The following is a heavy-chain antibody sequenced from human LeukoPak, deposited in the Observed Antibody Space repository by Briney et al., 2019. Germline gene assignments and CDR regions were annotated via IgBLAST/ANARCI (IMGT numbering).Heavy chain of an antibody. CDR2: ISGGGGST. J-gene: IGHJ4*02. V-gene: IGHV3-23*01. CDR3: ATLVATTRFDY. D-gene: IGHD5-12*01. Sequence: EGSLRLSCAASGFTFRSYAMSWVRQAPGKGLEWVSGISGGGGSTFYAGSVKGRFTISRDNSKNTLYLQMSSLRAEDTAVYYCATLVATTRFDYWGQGTLATVSS. CDR1: GFTFRSYA.